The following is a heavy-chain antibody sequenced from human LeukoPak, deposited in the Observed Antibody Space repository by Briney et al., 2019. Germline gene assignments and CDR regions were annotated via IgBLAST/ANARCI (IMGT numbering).Heavy chain of an antibody. CDR2: INPKSGGT. CDR1: GYTFNAYY. V-gene: IGHV1-2*02. CDR3: AREGITTGRTAGAFDV. D-gene: IGHD1-1*01. J-gene: IGHJ3*01. Sequence: ASVKVSCKASGYTFNAYYMHWVRQAPGQGLEWLGWINPKSGGTNYAQRFQARVTMTRDTSISTAFMELSRLTSDDTAVYYCAREGITTGRTAGAFDVWGQGTVVTVSS.